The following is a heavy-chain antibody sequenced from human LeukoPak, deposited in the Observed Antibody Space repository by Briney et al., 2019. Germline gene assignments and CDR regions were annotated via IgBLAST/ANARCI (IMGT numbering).Heavy chain of an antibody. J-gene: IGHJ4*02. CDR1: GFTFSTYW. CDR3: ARGAVGYSSGWYVFDY. D-gene: IGHD6-19*01. V-gene: IGHV3-7*01. Sequence: GGSLRLSCSASGFTFSTYWMSWVRQAPGKGLEWVANMRRDGNEIYYLDSVRGRFTISRDNAKNSLYLQMNSLRAEDTAVYYCARGAVGYSSGWYVFDYWGQGTLVTVSS. CDR2: MRRDGNEI.